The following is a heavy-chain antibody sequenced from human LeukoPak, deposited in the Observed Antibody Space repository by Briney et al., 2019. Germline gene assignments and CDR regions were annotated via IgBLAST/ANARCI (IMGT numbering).Heavy chain of an antibody. D-gene: IGHD3-22*01. Sequence: GGSLRLSCAASGFTFRDYLMSWIRQAPGKGLEWVSYIGTSGSPIYYADSVKGRFTISRDNAKNSLYLQMNSLRAEDTAVYYCARVEYYDSSIDAFDIWGQGTMVTVSS. CDR2: IGTSGSPI. V-gene: IGHV3-11*04. CDR1: GFTFRDYL. J-gene: IGHJ3*02. CDR3: ARVEYYDSSIDAFDI.